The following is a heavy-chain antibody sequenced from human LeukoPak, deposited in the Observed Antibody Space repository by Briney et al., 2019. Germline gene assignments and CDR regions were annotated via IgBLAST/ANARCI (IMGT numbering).Heavy chain of an antibody. D-gene: IGHD5-18*01. Sequence: SETLSLTCTVSGYSISSGYYWGWIRQPPGKGLEWIGSIYHSGSTYYNPSLKSRVTISVDTSKNQFSLKLSSVTAADTAVYYCARRITAMVYIDYWGQGTLVTVSS. V-gene: IGHV4-38-2*02. CDR1: GYSISSGYY. J-gene: IGHJ4*02. CDR2: IYHSGST. CDR3: ARRITAMVYIDY.